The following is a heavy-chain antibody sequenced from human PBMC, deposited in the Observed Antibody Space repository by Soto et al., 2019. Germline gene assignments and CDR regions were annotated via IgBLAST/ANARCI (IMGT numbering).Heavy chain of an antibody. CDR1: GGSFSGYY. V-gene: IGHV4-34*01. CDR3: ARDKITGLFDY. Sequence: QVQLQQWGAGLLKPSETLSLTCAVYGGSFSGYYWTWIRQPPGTGLEWIGEINHSGSTNYNPPLKSQVTISVDTAKNQFSLKLPSVTAADTAVYYCARDKITGLFDYWGHCTLVTVSS. D-gene: IGHD2-8*02. CDR2: INHSGST. J-gene: IGHJ4*01.